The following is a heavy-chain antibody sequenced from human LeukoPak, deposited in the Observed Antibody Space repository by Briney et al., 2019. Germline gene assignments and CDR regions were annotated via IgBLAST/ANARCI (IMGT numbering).Heavy chain of an antibody. D-gene: IGHD1-26*01. CDR2: ISGSGGST. Sequence: GGSLRLSCAASGFTFSSYGMSWVRQAPGKGLEWVSAISGSGGSTYYADSVKGRFTISRDNSKNTAYLQMNSLKTEDTAVYYCTRPSGSYSLVDIWGQGTMVTVSS. V-gene: IGHV3-23*01. CDR1: GFTFSSYG. CDR3: TRPSGSYSLVDI. J-gene: IGHJ3*02.